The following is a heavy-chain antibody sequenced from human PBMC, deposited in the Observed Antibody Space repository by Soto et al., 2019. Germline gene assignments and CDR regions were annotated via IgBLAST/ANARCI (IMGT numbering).Heavy chain of an antibody. CDR3: ARGLRYPPYYYYRMDV. CDR1: GFTFSDYY. V-gene: IGHV3-11*06. Sequence: PGGSLRLSCAASGFTFSDYYMSWIRQAPGKGLEWVSYISSSSSYTNYADSVKGRFTISRDNAKNSLYLQMNSLRAEDTAVYYCARGLRYPPYYYYRMDVWGQGTTVTVSS. D-gene: IGHD3-9*01. CDR2: ISSSSSYT. J-gene: IGHJ6*02.